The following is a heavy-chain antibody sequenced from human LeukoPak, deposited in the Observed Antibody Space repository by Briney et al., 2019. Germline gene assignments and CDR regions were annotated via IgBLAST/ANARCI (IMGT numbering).Heavy chain of an antibody. CDR2: INPNSGGT. CDR1: GYTFTGYY. CDR3: ARGSSAAGAFLFDY. J-gene: IGHJ4*02. D-gene: IGHD6-13*01. Sequence: ASVKVSCKASGYTFTGYYMHWVRQAPGQGLEWMGWINPNSGGTNYAQKFQGRVTMTRDTSISIAYMELSRLRSDDTAVYYCARGSSAAGAFLFDYWGQGTLVTVSS. V-gene: IGHV1-2*02.